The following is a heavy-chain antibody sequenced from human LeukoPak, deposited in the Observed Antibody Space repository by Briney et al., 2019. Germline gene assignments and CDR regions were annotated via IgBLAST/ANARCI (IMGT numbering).Heavy chain of an antibody. CDR1: GGSISYSNW. D-gene: IGHD2-15*01. Sequence: SETLSLTCAVSGGSISYSNWWSWVRQPPGKGLEWIGEIYHTGNTNYNPSLKSRATISVDKSKNQFSLKLSSVTAADTAVYYCATGYCSGGGCYLDYWGQGTLVTVSS. V-gene: IGHV4-4*02. CDR3: ATGYCSGGGCYLDY. CDR2: IYHTGNT. J-gene: IGHJ4*02.